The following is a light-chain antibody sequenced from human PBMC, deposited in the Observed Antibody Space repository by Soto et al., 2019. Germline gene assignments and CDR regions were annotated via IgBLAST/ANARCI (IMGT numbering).Light chain of an antibody. Sequence: LPKFPSSCLAFVGDGVPFLSRAIQSISSYLNWYQQKPGKAPKLLIYAASSLQSGVPSRFSGSGSGTDFTLTISSLQPEDFATYYCQQSYSTPRTFGQGTKVDIK. CDR1: QSISSY. J-gene: IGKJ1*01. CDR2: AAS. V-gene: IGKV1-39*01. CDR3: QQSYSTPRT.